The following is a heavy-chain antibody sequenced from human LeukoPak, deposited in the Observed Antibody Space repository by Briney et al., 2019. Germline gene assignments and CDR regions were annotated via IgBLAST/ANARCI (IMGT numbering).Heavy chain of an antibody. D-gene: IGHD3-22*01. J-gene: IGHJ4*02. Sequence: SVKVSCKASGGTFSSYAISWVRQAPGQGPEWMGRIIPILGIANYAQKFQGRVTITADKSTSTAYMEVSSLRSEDTAVYYCAREGGTYYYDSSGYYYYYWGQGTLVTVSS. CDR3: AREGGTYYYDSSGYYYYY. CDR2: IIPILGIA. CDR1: GGTFSSYA. V-gene: IGHV1-69*04.